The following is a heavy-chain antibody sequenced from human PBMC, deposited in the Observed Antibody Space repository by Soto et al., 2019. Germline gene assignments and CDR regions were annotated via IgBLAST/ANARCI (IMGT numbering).Heavy chain of an antibody. J-gene: IGHJ3*02. CDR1: GGFVSSGSYY. D-gene: IGHD1-1*01. CDR3: ARVERGTATTVVDAFDI. CDR2: MSHSGGT. V-gene: IGHV4-34*01. Sequence: QVQLQQWGAGLLKPSETLSLTCAVYGGFVSSGSYYWSWIRQPPGKGLEWIGEMSHSGGTHFNPSLKSPVTISVDTSKNQFSLTMISATAADTALYYCARVERGTATTVVDAFDIWGPGTMVTVSS.